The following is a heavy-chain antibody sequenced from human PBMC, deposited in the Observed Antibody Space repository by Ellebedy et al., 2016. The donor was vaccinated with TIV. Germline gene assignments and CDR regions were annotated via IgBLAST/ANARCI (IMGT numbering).Heavy chain of an antibody. CDR2: ISSSGSTI. V-gene: IGHV3-11*01. Sequence: GESLKISCAASGFTFSDYYMSWIRQAPGKGLEWVSYISSSGSTIYYADSVKGRFTISRDNAKNSLYLQMNSLRGEDTAVYYCARTYGNTRPEYWGQGTLVTVSS. CDR1: GFTFSDYY. CDR3: ARTYGNTRPEY. D-gene: IGHD1/OR15-1a*01. J-gene: IGHJ4*02.